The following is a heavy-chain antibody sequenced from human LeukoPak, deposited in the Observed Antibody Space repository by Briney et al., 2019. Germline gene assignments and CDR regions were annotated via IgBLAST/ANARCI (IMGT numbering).Heavy chain of an antibody. Sequence: ASVKVSCKASGYTFTSYGISWVRQAPGQGLEWMGWISAYNGNTNYAQKLQGRVTMTTDPSTSTAYMELRSLRSDDTAVYYCARGSEGDSSGHYGLGYWGQGTLVTVSS. V-gene: IGHV1-18*01. D-gene: IGHD3-22*01. CDR2: ISAYNGNT. CDR3: ARGSEGDSSGHYGLGY. CDR1: GYTFTSYG. J-gene: IGHJ4*02.